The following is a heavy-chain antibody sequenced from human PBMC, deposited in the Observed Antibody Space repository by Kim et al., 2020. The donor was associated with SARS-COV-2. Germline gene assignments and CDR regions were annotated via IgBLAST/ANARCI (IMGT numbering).Heavy chain of an antibody. Sequence: GGSLRLSCTASGFTFGDYAMSWVRQAPGKGLEWVGFIRSKAYGGTTEYAASVKGRFTISRDDSKSIAYLQMNSLKTEDTAVYYCTRDRGHIVVVTASNWFDPWGQGTLVTVSS. J-gene: IGHJ5*02. CDR1: GFTFGDYA. V-gene: IGHV3-49*04. CDR3: TRDRGHIVVVTASNWFDP. CDR2: IRSKAYGGTT. D-gene: IGHD2-21*02.